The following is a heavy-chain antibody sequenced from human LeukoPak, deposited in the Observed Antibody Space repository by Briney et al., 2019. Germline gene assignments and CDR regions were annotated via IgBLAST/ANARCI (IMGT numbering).Heavy chain of an antibody. Sequence: SETLSLTCAVYGGTFSGYYWSWIRQPPGKGLEWIGEINHSGSTNHNPSLKSRVTISVDTSKNQFSLKLSSVTAADTAVYYCARRTSGYYYYGMDVWGQGTTVTVSS. J-gene: IGHJ6*02. D-gene: IGHD2-2*01. CDR2: INHSGST. CDR1: GGTFSGYY. CDR3: ARRTSGYYYYGMDV. V-gene: IGHV4-34*01.